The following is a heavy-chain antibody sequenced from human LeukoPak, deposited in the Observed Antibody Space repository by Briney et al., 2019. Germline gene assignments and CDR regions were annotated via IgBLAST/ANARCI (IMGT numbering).Heavy chain of an antibody. CDR1: GYTFTSNY. CDR2: INPSVGST. J-gene: IGHJ4*02. V-gene: IGHV1-46*01. Sequence: ASVKVSCKASGYTFTSNYMLWVRQAPGQGLEWMGIINPSVGSTTYAQKFQGRVTMTRDTSTSTVYMGLSSLSSEDTAVYYCARVGGNYPINWGQGSLVTVSA. D-gene: IGHD1-26*01. CDR3: ARVGGNYPIN.